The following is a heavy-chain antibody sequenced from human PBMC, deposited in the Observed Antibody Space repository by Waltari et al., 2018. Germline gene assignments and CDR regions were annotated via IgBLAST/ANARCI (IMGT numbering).Heavy chain of an antibody. CDR3: VKQRVRASPIFDY. CDR2: ISVGGGTT. J-gene: IGHJ4*02. Sequence: EVQLVESGGGLVQPGGSLKLSCATSGFTFSRSPMTWVRQAPGMGLEWVSDISVGGGTTYYADSVKGRFTISRDNSKNILYLQMNSLRAEDTAFYYCVKQRVRASPIFDYWGLGTLVTVSS. D-gene: IGHD6-25*01. V-gene: IGHV3-23*04. CDR1: GFTFSRSP.